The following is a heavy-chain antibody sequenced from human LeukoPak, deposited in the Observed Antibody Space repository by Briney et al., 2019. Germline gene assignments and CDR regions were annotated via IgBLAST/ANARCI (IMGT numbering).Heavy chain of an antibody. J-gene: IGHJ4*02. CDR3: ARQADYGDCVDY. Sequence: SETLSLTCTVSGGSISSYYWSWIRQPPGKGLEWIGYIYYSGSTNYNPSLKSRVTISVDTSKNQFSLKLSSVTAADTAVYYCARQADYGDCVDYWGQGTLVTVSS. D-gene: IGHD4-17*01. CDR1: GGSISSYY. CDR2: IYYSGST. V-gene: IGHV4-59*08.